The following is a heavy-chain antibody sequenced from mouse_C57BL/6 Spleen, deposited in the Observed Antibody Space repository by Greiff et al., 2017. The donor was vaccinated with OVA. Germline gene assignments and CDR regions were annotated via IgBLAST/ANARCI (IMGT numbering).Heavy chain of an antibody. V-gene: IGHV1-15*01. D-gene: IGHD1-1*01. CDR1: GYTFTDYE. CDR3: TRRSYYYGSSSFDY. J-gene: IGHJ2*01. Sequence: QVQLQQSGAELVRPGASVTLSCKASGYTFTDYEMHWVKQTPVHGLEWIGAIDPETGGTAYNQKFKGKAILTADKSSSTAYMELRSLTSEDSAVYYCTRRSYYYGSSSFDYWGQGTTLTVSS. CDR2: IDPETGGT.